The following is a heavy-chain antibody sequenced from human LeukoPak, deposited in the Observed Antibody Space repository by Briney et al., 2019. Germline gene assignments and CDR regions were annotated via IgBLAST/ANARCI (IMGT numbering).Heavy chain of an antibody. CDR3: ARRRRTLNYYDSSGYFLFDP. D-gene: IGHD3-22*01. CDR2: IYYSGST. Sequence: SETLSLTCTVSGCSISSYYWSWIRQPPGKGLEWIGYIYYSGSTNYNPSLESRVTISVDTSKNQFSLKLSSVTAADTAVYYCARRRRTLNYYDSSGYFLFDPWGQGTLVTVSS. CDR1: GCSISSYY. J-gene: IGHJ5*02. V-gene: IGHV4-59*08.